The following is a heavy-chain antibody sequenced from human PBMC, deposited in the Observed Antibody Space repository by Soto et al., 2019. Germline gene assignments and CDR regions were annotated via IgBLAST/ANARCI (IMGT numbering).Heavy chain of an antibody. V-gene: IGHV4-34*01. J-gene: IGHJ4*02. CDR2: INHSGST. D-gene: IGHD6-6*01. CDR3: ARTSRFDY. CDR1: GGSFSGYY. Sequence: QVQVQQWGAGLLKPSETLSLTCAVYGGSFSGYYWSWIRQPPGKGLEWIGQINHSGSTNYNPSLKSRVTISVDTSKNQFSLKLNSVNAADTAVYYWARTSRFDYWGQGTLVTVSS.